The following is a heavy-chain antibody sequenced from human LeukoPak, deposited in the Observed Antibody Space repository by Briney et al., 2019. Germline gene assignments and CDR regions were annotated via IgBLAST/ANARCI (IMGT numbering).Heavy chain of an antibody. D-gene: IGHD3-16*02. CDR3: ARGRFTFGGVIVTPYDY. J-gene: IGHJ4*02. V-gene: IGHV4-34*01. CDR1: GGSFSGYY. Sequence: SETLSLTCAVYGGSFSGYYWSWIRQPPGKGLEWIGEINHSGSTNYNPSLKSRVTISVDTSKNQFSLKLSSVTAADTAVYYCARGRFTFGGVIVTPYDYWGQGTLVTVSS. CDR2: INHSGST.